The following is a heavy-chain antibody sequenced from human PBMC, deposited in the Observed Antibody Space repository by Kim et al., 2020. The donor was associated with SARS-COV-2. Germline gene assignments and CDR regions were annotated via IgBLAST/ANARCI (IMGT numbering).Heavy chain of an antibody. CDR1: GYTFTTYA. V-gene: IGHV1-3*01. CDR3: ARDHIYYYDSSGYLAPFDY. D-gene: IGHD3-22*01. CDR2: INAGNGNT. J-gene: IGHJ4*02. Sequence: ASVKVSCKASGYTFTTYAVHWVRQAPGQRLEWMGWINAGNGNTKYSQKFQGRVTITRDTSASTAYMELSSLRSEDTAVYYCARDHIYYYDSSGYLAPFDYWGQGTLVTVSS.